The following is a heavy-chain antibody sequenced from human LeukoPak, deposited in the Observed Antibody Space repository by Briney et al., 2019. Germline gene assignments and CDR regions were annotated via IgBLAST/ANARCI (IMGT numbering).Heavy chain of an antibody. CDR2: IGNDGRT. CDR1: GFTVSSSY. Sequence: GGSLRLSCAASGFTVSSSYMSWVRQAPGKGLECVSVIGNDGRTYYANSVKGRFTISRDISQNMVYLQVNSLRDDDTAVYYCERDDTSGGYYEFGYWGQGALLIVSS. V-gene: IGHV3-53*01. J-gene: IGHJ4*02. CDR3: ERDDTSGGYYEFGY. D-gene: IGHD6-19*01.